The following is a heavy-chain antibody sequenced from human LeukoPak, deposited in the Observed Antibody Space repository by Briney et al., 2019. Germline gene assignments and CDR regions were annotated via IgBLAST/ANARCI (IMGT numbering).Heavy chain of an antibody. V-gene: IGHV4-61*02. J-gene: IGHJ5*02. CDR3: ARDPASSWFDP. CDR2: IYTSGST. D-gene: IGHD2-2*01. Sequence: SQTLSLTCTVSGGSISSGGYYWSWIRQPAGKGLEWIGRIYTSGSTNYNPSLKSRVTISVDTSKNQFSLKLSSVTAADTAVYYCARDPASSWFDPWAREPWSPSPQ. CDR1: GGSISSGGYY.